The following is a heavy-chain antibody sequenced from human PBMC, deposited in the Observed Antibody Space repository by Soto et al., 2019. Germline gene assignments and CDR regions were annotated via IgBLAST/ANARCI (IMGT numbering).Heavy chain of an antibody. J-gene: IGHJ4*02. D-gene: IGHD3-16*01. CDR3: ARVAFGPIDY. CDR2: MYHSGTT. CDR1: NYSISSGYY. Sequence: SETLSLTCTVSNYSISSGYYWGWIRQSPGEGLEWIVSMYHSGTTYYNPSLKSRVTISIDTSKNQFSLKLTSVASADTAVYFCARVAFGPIDYWGQGTLVTVSS. V-gene: IGHV4-38-2*02.